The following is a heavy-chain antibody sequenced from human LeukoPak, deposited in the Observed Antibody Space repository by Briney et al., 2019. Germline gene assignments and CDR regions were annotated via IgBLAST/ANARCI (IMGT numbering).Heavy chain of an antibody. CDR2: IYYSGST. CDR1: GGSISSYY. J-gene: IGHJ4*02. CDR3: ARYGVDTAPLDY. D-gene: IGHD5-18*01. V-gene: IGHV4-59*12. Sequence: SETLSLTCAVSGGSISSYYWSWIRQPPGKGLEWIGYIYYSGSTNYNPSLKSRVTISVDTSKNQFSLKLSSVTAADTAVYYCARYGVDTAPLDYWGQGTLVTVSS.